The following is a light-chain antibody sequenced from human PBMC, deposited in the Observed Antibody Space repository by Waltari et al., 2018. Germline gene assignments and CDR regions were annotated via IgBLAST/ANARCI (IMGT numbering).Light chain of an antibody. V-gene: IGKV3-11*01. CDR2: DAS. CDR3: QQRDSWPLT. Sequence: EIVLTQSPLILSLSPGERAALSCRASQPVNTNLAWYQQKPGQAPRLLFYDASDRAPGIPARFSASGSGTDFSLIISSLESVDGAFYYCQQRDSWPLTFGPGTRVEI. CDR1: QPVNTN. J-gene: IGKJ3*01.